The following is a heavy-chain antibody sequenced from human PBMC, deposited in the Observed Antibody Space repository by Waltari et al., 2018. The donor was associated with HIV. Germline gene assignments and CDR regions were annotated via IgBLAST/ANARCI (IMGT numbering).Heavy chain of an antibody. Sequence: QVQLQQWGAGLLKPSETLSLTCAVYGGSFSGYYWSWIRQPPGKGLEWIGEINHSGSTNYNPSLKSRVTISVDTSKNQFSLKLSSVTAADTAVYYCARGAPPAVDVCWYFDLWGRGTLVTVSS. CDR1: GGSFSGYY. CDR3: ARGAPPAVDVCWYFDL. CDR2: INHSGST. V-gene: IGHV4-34*01. J-gene: IGHJ2*01.